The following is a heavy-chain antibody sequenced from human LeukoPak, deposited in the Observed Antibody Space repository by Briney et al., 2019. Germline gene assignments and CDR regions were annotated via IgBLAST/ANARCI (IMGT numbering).Heavy chain of an antibody. CDR1: GYTFTSYA. D-gene: IGHD3-3*01. CDR2: INPDNGGT. V-gene: IGHV1-2*02. CDR3: ARERPMFGVVPDY. J-gene: IGHJ4*02. Sequence: APVKVSCKASGYTFTSYAMNWVRQAPGQGLEWMGWINPDNGGTNYAQKFQGRVTMTRDTSISTAYMELSGLSSDDTAVYYCARERPMFGVVPDYWGQGTLVTVSS.